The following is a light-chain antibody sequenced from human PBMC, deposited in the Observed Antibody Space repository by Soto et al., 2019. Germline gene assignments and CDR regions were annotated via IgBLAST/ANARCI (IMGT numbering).Light chain of an antibody. CDR3: VSFAGGTYV. J-gene: IGLJ1*01. V-gene: IGLV2-8*01. CDR2: DVN. Sequence: QSFLTRPPSASGSPGQSVTISCTGTSSDVGAYIFVSWYQQHPGKAPKLLIYDVNRRPPGVPDRFFGSKSGNTASLTVSGLQAEDEADYYCVSFAGGTYVFGTGTKVTVL. CDR1: SSDVGAYIF.